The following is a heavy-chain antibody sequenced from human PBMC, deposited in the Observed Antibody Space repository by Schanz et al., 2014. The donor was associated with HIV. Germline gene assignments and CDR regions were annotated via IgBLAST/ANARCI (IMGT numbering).Heavy chain of an antibody. D-gene: IGHD3-22*01. Sequence: VQLVESGGGVVQPGRSLRLSCAASGFTFDEYAMHWVRQAPGKGLEWVSSISWNSGSIDYADSAKGRFTISRDNAKNSLYLQMNSLRAEDTAVYYCAKVLIPMIAVPYYGMDVWGQGTTVTVSS. V-gene: IGHV3-9*01. CDR1: GFTFDEYA. J-gene: IGHJ6*02. CDR3: AKVLIPMIAVPYYGMDV. CDR2: ISWNSGSI.